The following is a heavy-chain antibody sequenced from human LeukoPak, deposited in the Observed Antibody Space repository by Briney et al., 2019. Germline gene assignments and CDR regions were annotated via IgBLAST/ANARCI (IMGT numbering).Heavy chain of an antibody. CDR2: INHSGST. CDR3: VRGFGELFDYYYYMDV. V-gene: IGHV4-34*01. D-gene: IGHD3-10*01. Sequence: PSETLSLTCAVYGGSFSGYYWSWIRQPPGKGLEWIGEINHSGSTNYNPSLKSRVTISVDTSKNQFSLRLSSVTAADTAVYYCVRGFGELFDYYYYMDVWGKGTTVTISS. CDR1: GGSFSGYY. J-gene: IGHJ6*03.